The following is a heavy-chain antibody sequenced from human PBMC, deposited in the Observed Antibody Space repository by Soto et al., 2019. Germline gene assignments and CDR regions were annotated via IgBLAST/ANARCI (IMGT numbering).Heavy chain of an antibody. Sequence: LRLSCAASGFMFSTTDISWVRQAPGKGLEWVTTIEGSGTITYYADSVRGRFTISRDNSKNTVYLQMDSLTADDTAVYYCVKNSGWFNSWGQGTPVTVSS. CDR2: IEGSGTIT. V-gene: IGHV3-23*01. D-gene: IGHD3-10*01. J-gene: IGHJ5*01. CDR3: VKNSGWFNS. CDR1: GFMFSTTD.